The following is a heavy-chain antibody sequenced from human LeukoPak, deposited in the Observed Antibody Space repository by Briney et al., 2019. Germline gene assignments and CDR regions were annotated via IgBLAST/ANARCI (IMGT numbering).Heavy chain of an antibody. V-gene: IGHV3-23*01. D-gene: IGHD3-22*01. Sequence: GGSLRLSCAASGFTFSPYAMSWVRQAPGKGLEWVSAISEDGGARLYADSVKGRFTISRDNSENTVSLQVNSLRAGDTAVYFCAKESLPHRGYYFDSWGRGTLITVSS. CDR2: ISEDGGAR. J-gene: IGHJ4*02. CDR3: AKESLPHRGYYFDS. CDR1: GFTFSPYA.